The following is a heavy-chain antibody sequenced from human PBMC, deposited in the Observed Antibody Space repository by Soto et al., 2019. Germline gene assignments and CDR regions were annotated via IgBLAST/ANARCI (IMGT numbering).Heavy chain of an antibody. Sequence: QVQLEQSGAEVKQPGSSVRVSCKTSGGTFSTYAINWVRQAPGQVLEWMGAIIPLSGTADYSQKFQGRVTITADESTSTAYMELSSLRSDDTAVYFCARPKGTYSSGYYYFDFWGQGTLVTVSS. D-gene: IGHD6-19*01. CDR1: GGTFSTYA. V-gene: IGHV1-69*01. CDR3: ARPKGTYSSGYYYFDF. CDR2: IIPLSGTA. J-gene: IGHJ4*02.